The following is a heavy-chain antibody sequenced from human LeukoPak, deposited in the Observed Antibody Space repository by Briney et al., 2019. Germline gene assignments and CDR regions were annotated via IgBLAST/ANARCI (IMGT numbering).Heavy chain of an antibody. J-gene: IGHJ4*02. Sequence: TGGSLRLSCAASGFTFSSYAMSWVRQAPGKGLEWVSAISGSGGSTYYADSVKGRFTISRDNSKNTLYLQMNSLRAEDTAVYYCAKDREDTIFGVVNPFDYWGQGTLVTVSS. CDR3: AKDREDTIFGVVNPFDY. CDR2: ISGSGGST. CDR1: GFTFSSYA. D-gene: IGHD3-3*01. V-gene: IGHV3-23*01.